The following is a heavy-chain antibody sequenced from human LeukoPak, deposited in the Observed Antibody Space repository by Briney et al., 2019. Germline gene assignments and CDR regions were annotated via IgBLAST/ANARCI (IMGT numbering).Heavy chain of an antibody. V-gene: IGHV1-8*01. J-gene: IGHJ3*02. CDR2: MSPNSGDT. CDR3: AISLGYCSGGNCYFDAFDI. D-gene: IGHD2-15*01. CDR1: GYTFTSYD. Sequence: ASVKVSCKASGYTFTSYDFNWVRQATGQRPEWMGWMSPNSGDTGYAQKFQDRVTMTRNTSISTAYMELSSLRSDDTAVYYCAISLGYCSGGNCYFDAFDIWGQGTMVTVSS.